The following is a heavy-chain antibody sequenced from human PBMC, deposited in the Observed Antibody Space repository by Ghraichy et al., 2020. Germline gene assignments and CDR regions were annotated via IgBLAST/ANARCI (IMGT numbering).Heavy chain of an antibody. CDR2: ITWDGGTT. Sequence: LSLTCAASGFSFDDYTMHWVRRGPEKGLEWVSLITWDGGTTDYADSVKGRFTISRDNSKHSLYLQMNSLKTEDTALYYCAKEGSSTRPFDSWGQGTLVTVSS. D-gene: IGHD2-2*01. CDR1: GFSFDDYT. CDR3: AKEGSSTRPFDS. J-gene: IGHJ4*02. V-gene: IGHV3-43*01.